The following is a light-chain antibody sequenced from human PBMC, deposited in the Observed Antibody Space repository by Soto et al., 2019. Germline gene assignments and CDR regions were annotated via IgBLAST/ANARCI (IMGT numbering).Light chain of an antibody. CDR1: SSNIGAGYP. J-gene: IGLJ1*01. Sequence: QSVLTQPPSVSGAPGQRVTISCTGSSSNIGAGYPVHWYQQLPGTAPKLLVAGNRPSGVPDRFSVSKFGNTASLTISGLQADDEANFYCCSYAGSYDYVFGTGTKVTVL. CDR2: G. V-gene: IGLV1-40*01. CDR3: CSYAGSYDYV.